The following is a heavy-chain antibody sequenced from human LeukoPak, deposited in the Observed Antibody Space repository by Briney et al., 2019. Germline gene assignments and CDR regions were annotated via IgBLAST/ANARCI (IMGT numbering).Heavy chain of an antibody. CDR1: GGTFSSYA. Sequence: GASVKVSCKAPGGTFSSYAISWVRQAPGQGLEWMGGIIPIFGTANYAQKFQGRVTITADKSTSTAYMELSSLRSEDTAVYYCARTNYDSSGYYYVAGAFDIWGQGTMVTVSS. V-gene: IGHV1-69*06. J-gene: IGHJ3*02. D-gene: IGHD3-22*01. CDR3: ARTNYDSSGYYYVAGAFDI. CDR2: IIPIFGTA.